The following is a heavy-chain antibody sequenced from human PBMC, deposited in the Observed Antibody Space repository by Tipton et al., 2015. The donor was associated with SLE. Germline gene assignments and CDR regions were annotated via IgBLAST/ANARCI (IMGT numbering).Heavy chain of an antibody. V-gene: IGHV4-38-2*02. J-gene: IGHJ6*02. Sequence: TLSLTCAVSGYSISSGYYWGWIRQPPGKGLEWIGSIYHSGSTYYNPSLKSRVTISVDTSKNQFSLRLSSVTAADTAVYYCARDQGSGWYIAYYYYYGLDVWGQGTTVTVSS. CDR1: GYSISSGYY. CDR2: IYHSGST. D-gene: IGHD6-19*01. CDR3: ARDQGSGWYIAYYYYYGLDV.